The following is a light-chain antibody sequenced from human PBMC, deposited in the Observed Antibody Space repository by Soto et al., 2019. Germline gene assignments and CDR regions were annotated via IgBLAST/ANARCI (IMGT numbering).Light chain of an antibody. CDR2: SNN. V-gene: IGLV1-44*01. J-gene: IGLJ1*01. CDR1: SSNIGSNT. Sequence: QSVLTQPPSASGTPGQRVTISCSGSSSNIGSNTVNWYQQLPGTAPKLLIYSNNQRPSGVPDRFSGFKSGTSASLAISGLQSEDEADYYCAAWDDSLNGGVFGTGTKVTVL. CDR3: AAWDDSLNGGV.